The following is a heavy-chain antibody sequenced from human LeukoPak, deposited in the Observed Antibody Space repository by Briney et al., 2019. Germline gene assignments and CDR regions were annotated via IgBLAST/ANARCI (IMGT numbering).Heavy chain of an antibody. D-gene: IGHD3-9*01. J-gene: IGHJ4*02. CDR1: GGSFSGYY. CDR2: INHSGST. CDR3: ARVGGGLRYFDWTQTLYFDY. Sequence: SETLSLTCAVYGGSFSGYYWSWIRQPPGKGLEWTGEINHSGSTNYNPSLKSRVTISVDTSKNQFSLKLSSVTAADTAVYYCARVGGGLRYFDWTQTLYFDYWGQGTLVTVSS. V-gene: IGHV4-34*01.